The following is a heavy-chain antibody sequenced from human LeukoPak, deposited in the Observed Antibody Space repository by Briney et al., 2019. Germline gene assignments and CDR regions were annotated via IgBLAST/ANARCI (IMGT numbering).Heavy chain of an antibody. CDR1: GGSISSSNFY. Sequence: SETLSLTCTVSGGSISSSNFYWGWIRQPPGKGLEWIGSIYYSGSTYYNPSLKSRFTISVDTSKNQFSLKLSSVTAADTAVYYCARVPYDSSGYFDYWGQGTLVTVSS. V-gene: IGHV4-39*07. CDR2: IYYSGST. J-gene: IGHJ4*02. D-gene: IGHD3-22*01. CDR3: ARVPYDSSGYFDY.